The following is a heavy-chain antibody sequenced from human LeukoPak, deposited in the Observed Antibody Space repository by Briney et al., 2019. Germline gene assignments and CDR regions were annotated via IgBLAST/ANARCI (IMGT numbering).Heavy chain of an antibody. CDR3: ARTVTAAGTEWLDP. V-gene: IGHV4-59*01. Sequence: KSSETLSLTCTVSGGSISSYYWSWIRQPPGKGLEWIGYIYYTGSTSYNPSLRSRVTISVDTSKNHLSLKLSSVTAADTAVYYCARTVTAAGTEWLDPWGQGTLVIVSS. CDR1: GGSISSYY. CDR2: IYYTGST. J-gene: IGHJ5*02. D-gene: IGHD6-13*01.